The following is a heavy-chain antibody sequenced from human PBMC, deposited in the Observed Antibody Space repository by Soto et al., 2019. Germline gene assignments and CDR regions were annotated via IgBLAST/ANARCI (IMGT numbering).Heavy chain of an antibody. CDR2: IYYSGST. J-gene: IGHJ5*02. Sequence: PSETLSLTCVVSGASLTGHYWSWIRQPPGKGLERIGYIYYSGSTNYNPSLRSRVTISVDTSKNQFCLKVSSVTAADTAVYYCARTSMKDIVLVTAAIEKWFDPWGQGTLVTVSS. V-gene: IGHV4-59*11. CDR3: ARTSMKDIVLVTAAIEKWFDP. D-gene: IGHD2-2*01. CDR1: GASLTGHY.